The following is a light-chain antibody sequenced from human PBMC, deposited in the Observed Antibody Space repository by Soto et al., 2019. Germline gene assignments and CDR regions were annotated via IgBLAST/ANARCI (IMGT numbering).Light chain of an antibody. CDR3: QQYNNYSWG. V-gene: IGKV1-5*01. J-gene: IGKJ1*01. CDR2: DAS. CDR1: QNINNW. Sequence: DIQMTQSPSTLSASVGDRVTITCRASQNINNWLAWYQQKPGKAPKLLISDASSLKSGVPSRFNGSGSGTKFSLTISSLQPDDFATYYCQQYNNYSWGFGQGTTVEFK.